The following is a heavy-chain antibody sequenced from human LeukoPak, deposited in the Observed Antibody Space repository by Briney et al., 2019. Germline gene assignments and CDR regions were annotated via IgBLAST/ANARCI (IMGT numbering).Heavy chain of an antibody. V-gene: IGHV4-61*01. CDR3: ARVGGGYYPNDAFDI. CDR1: GGSISSSSYY. D-gene: IGHD3-22*01. J-gene: IGHJ3*02. Sequence: KPSETLSLTCTVSGGSISSSSYYWSWIRQPPGKGLEWIGYIYYSGSTNYNPSLKSRVTISVDTSKNQFSLKLSSVTAADTAVYYCARVGGGYYPNDAFDIWGQGTMVTVSS. CDR2: IYYSGST.